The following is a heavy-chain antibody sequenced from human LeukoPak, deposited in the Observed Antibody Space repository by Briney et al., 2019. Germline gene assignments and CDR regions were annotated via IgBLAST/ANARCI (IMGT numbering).Heavy chain of an antibody. J-gene: IGHJ4*02. D-gene: IGHD2-21*01. Sequence: PGGSLRLSCAASGFNFGDSRMTWVRQAPGKGLQWVANVNQDGTEKHFLDSVEGRFTIYRDNAKKSLYLQMSSLRPEDTALYFCVKGDWYFESWGQGTLVTVSS. CDR1: GFNFGDSR. CDR3: VKGDWYFES. V-gene: IGHV3-7*04. CDR2: VNQDGTEK.